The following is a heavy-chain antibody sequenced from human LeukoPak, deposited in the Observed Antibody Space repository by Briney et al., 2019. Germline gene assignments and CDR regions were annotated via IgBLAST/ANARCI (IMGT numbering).Heavy chain of an antibody. D-gene: IGHD6-19*01. CDR3: ATGLESGAVAAYGLLDY. J-gene: IGHJ4*02. Sequence: PSETLSLTCTVSGGSNSSYYWSWIRQHPGKGLEWIGYIYYSGSTNYNPSLKSRVTISVDTSKNQFFLKLSSVTAADTAVYYCATGLESGAVAAYGLLDYWGQGTLVTVSS. V-gene: IGHV4-59*08. CDR2: IYYSGST. CDR1: GGSNSSYY.